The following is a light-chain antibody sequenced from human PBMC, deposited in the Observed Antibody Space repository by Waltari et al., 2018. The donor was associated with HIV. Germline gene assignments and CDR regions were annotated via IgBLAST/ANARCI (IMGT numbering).Light chain of an antibody. J-gene: IGKJ1*01. V-gene: IGKV3-20*01. CDR3: QQYGNSPQT. Sequence: VLPPSPGMSSSPPGERASSSCRASQSVSSGYLAWYQQKPGQAPRLLIYGASSRATGIPDRFSGSGSGTDFTLTISRLEPEDFAVYHCQQYGNSPQTFGQGTKVEIK. CDR1: QSVSSGY. CDR2: GAS.